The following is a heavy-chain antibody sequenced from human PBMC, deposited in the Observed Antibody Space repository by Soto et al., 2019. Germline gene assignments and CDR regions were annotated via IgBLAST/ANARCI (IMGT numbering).Heavy chain of an antibody. D-gene: IGHD3-10*01. CDR3: ARDWYYYGSGSYYPFDY. V-gene: IGHV3-48*02. Sequence: GGSLRLSCAASGFIFTSYAMNWVRQAPGKGLEWVSYISSNSGTIYYTDSVKGRFTISRDNTMNSPYLQMNSLRDEDTAVYYCARDWYYYGSGSYYPFDYWGQGTLVTVSA. CDR2: ISSNSGTI. J-gene: IGHJ4*02. CDR1: GFIFTSYA.